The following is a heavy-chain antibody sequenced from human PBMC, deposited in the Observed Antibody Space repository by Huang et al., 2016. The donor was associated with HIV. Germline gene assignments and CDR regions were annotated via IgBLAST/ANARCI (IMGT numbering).Heavy chain of an antibody. D-gene: IGHD4-17*01. V-gene: IGHV1-2*02. CDR3: ARGGLRWPAPFDF. CDR1: GYTFSDYY. CDR2: INPNTACT. Sequence: QVQLVQSGAEAKKPGASVRVSCKTAGYTFSDYYVHWVRQAPGQGLQVMGWINPNTACTNYAQRFQGRLTVTRDRSITTAYMDLTWLTSDDTAVYYCARGGLRWPAPFDFWGQGTLVTVSS. J-gene: IGHJ4*02.